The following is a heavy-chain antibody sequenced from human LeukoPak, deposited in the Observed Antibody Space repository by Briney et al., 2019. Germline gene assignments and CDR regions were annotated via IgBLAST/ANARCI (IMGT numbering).Heavy chain of an antibody. CDR2: INHSGST. D-gene: IGHD2-2*01. V-gene: IGHV4-34*01. CDR1: GGSFSGYY. J-gene: IGHJ6*03. Sequence: SETLSLTCAVYGGSFSGYYWSWIRQPPGKGLEWIGEINHSGSTNYNPSLKSRVTISVDTSKNQFSLKLSSVTAADTAVYYCASQVVYWREYYYMDVWGKGTTVTISS. CDR3: ASQVVYWREYYYMDV.